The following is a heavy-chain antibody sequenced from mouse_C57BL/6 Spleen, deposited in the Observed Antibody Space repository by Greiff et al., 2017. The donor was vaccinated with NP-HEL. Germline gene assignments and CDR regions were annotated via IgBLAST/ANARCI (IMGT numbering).Heavy chain of an antibody. J-gene: IGHJ1*03. CDR1: GYSITSGYY. CDR2: ISYDGSN. CDR3: ARDDYGYDGYFDV. V-gene: IGHV3-6*01. D-gene: IGHD2-2*01. Sequence: EVKLMESGPGLVKPSQSLSLTCSVTGYSITSGYYWNWIRQFPGNKLEWMGYISYDGSNNYNPSLKNRISITRDTSKNQFFLKLNSVTTEDTATYYCARDDYGYDGYFDVWGTGTTVTVSS.